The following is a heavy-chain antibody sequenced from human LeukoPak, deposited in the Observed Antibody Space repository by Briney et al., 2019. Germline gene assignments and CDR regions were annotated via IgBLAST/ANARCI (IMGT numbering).Heavy chain of an antibody. CDR3: TTDYYYYGMDV. Sequence: GGSLRLSCVASGFTFSNAWLRWVRQAPGKGREWVGRIKSRSDNGTTDYAAPVKGRFTISRDDSKNTLYLQLNSLKTEDTAVYYCTTDYYYYGMDVWGQGTTVTVSS. CDR1: GFTFSNAW. CDR2: IKSRSDNGTT. J-gene: IGHJ6*02. V-gene: IGHV3-15*01.